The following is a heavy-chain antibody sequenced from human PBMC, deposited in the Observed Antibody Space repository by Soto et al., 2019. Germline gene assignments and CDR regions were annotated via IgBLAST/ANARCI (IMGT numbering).Heavy chain of an antibody. CDR2: INHSGST. D-gene: IGHD3-22*01. J-gene: IGHJ3*02. V-gene: IGHV4-30-2*01. CDR3: ARGYYDSSGYYVEAFDI. CDR1: GGSISSGGYS. Sequence: QLQLQESGSGLVKPSQTLSLTCAVSGGSISSGGYSWSWIRQPPGKGLEWIGYINHSGSTYYNPSLKSRVTISVDRSKNQFSLKLSSVTAADTAVYYCARGYYDSSGYYVEAFDIWGQGTMVTVSS.